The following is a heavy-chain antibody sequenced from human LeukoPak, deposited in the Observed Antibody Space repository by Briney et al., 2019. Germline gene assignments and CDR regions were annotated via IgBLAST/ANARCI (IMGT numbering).Heavy chain of an antibody. Sequence: SETLSLTCTVSGGSISNNNYYWTWIRQPPGKGLECIGSIYYSGSPYYNPSLKSRVTISVDTSKKQFSLRLRSVTAADTAVYYCATWRTAKTGFDYWGEGTLVTVSS. CDR2: IYYSGSP. CDR3: ATWRTAKTGFDY. CDR1: GGSISNNNYY. J-gene: IGHJ4*02. V-gene: IGHV4-39*01. D-gene: IGHD1-1*01.